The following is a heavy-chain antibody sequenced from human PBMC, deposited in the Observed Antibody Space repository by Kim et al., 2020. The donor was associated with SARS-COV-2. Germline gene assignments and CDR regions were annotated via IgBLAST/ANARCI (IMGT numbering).Heavy chain of an antibody. CDR2: GGSEK. J-gene: IGHJ4*02. Sequence: GGSEKYYVDSVKCRFTISRDNAKNSLYLQMNSLRAEDTAVYYCARGGRIYWGQGTLVTVSS. CDR3: ARGGRIY. V-gene: IGHV3-7*01. D-gene: IGHD2-15*01.